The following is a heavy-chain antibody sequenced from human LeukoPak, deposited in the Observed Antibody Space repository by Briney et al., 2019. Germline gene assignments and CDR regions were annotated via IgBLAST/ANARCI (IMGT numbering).Heavy chain of an antibody. V-gene: IGHV4-39*01. CDR2: IYYSGST. D-gene: IGHD5-18*01. J-gene: IGHJ5*02. CDR3: ARHKKSIVDSDMGP. CDR1: GGSISSSNSF. Sequence: PSETLSLTCTVSGGSISSSNSFWGWIRRPPGKGLEWIGNIYYSGSTNYNPSLSSRVTISVETSQNQFSLKLSSVTAADTAVYYCARHKKSIVDSDMGPWGQGTLVTVSS.